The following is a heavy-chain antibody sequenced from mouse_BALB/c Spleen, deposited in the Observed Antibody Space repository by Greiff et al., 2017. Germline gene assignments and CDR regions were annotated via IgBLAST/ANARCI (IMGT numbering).Heavy chain of an antibody. V-gene: IGHV3-2*02. CDR2: ISYSGST. CDR3: ARRGIITTVVARRGYFDV. J-gene: IGHJ1*01. D-gene: IGHD1-1*01. Sequence: VQLQQSGPGLVKPSQSLSLTCTVTGYSITSDYAWNWIRQFPGNKLEWMGYISYSGSTSYNPSLKSRISITRDTSKNQFFLQLNSVTTEDTATYYCARRGIITTVVARRGYFDVWGAGTTVTVSS. CDR1: GYSITSDYA.